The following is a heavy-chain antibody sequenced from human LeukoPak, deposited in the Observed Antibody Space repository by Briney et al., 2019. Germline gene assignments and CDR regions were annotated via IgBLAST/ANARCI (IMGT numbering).Heavy chain of an antibody. CDR1: GFTFGDYA. CDR2: IRSKTYGGTT. Sequence: GGSLRLSCTSFGFTFGDYAMSWVRQAPGKGLEWVGFIRSKTYGGTTEYAASVKGRFTISRDDSKSIAYLQMNSLKTEDTAVYYCTRGEGNVWGSYRFDYWGQGTLVTVSS. V-gene: IGHV3-49*04. CDR3: TRGEGNVWGSYRFDY. D-gene: IGHD3-16*02. J-gene: IGHJ4*02.